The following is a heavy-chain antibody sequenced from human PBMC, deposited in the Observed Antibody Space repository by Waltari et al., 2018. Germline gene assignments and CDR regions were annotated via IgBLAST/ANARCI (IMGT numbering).Heavy chain of an antibody. CDR3: ARFGGYCGGDCYAN. J-gene: IGHJ4*02. CDR2: ISSSSSYI. CDR1: GFTFSSYS. V-gene: IGHV3-21*01. D-gene: IGHD2-21*01. Sequence: EVQLVESGGGLVKPGGSLRLSCAASGFTFSSYSMNWVRQAPGKGLEWVSSISSSSSYIYYADSVKGRFTISRDNAKNSLYLQMNSLRAEDTAVYYCARFGGYCGGDCYANWGQGTLVTVSS.